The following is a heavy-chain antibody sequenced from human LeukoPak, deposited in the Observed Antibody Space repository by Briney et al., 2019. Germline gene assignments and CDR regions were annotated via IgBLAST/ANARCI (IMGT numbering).Heavy chain of an antibody. V-gene: IGHV3-30*02. CDR1: GFTFSSYG. CDR2: IRFDGSNK. D-gene: IGHD2-15*01. Sequence: GGSLRLSCAATGFTFSSYGMHWVRQAPGKGLEWVAFIRFDGSNKYYADSVKGRFTISRDNSKNTLYLQMDSLRPEDTAAHYCAKDDGVWGGGSCDFSYYYYMDVWGKGTTVTVSS. J-gene: IGHJ6*03. CDR3: AKDDGVWGGGSCDFSYYYYMDV.